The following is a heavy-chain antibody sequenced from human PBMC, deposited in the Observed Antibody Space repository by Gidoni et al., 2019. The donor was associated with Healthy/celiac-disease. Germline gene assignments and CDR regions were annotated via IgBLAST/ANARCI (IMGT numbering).Heavy chain of an antibody. Sequence: QVQLVQSGAEVKKPGSSVKVSCKASEGTFSSYAISWVRQAPGQGLEWMGGIIPICGTANYAQKFQGRVTITADESTSTAYMELSSLRSEDTAVYYCARWTTYGDYRTTPSNYFDYWGQGTLVTVSS. J-gene: IGHJ4*02. CDR2: IIPICGTA. V-gene: IGHV1-69*01. CDR1: EGTFSSYA. CDR3: ARWTTYGDYRTTPSNYFDY. D-gene: IGHD4-17*01.